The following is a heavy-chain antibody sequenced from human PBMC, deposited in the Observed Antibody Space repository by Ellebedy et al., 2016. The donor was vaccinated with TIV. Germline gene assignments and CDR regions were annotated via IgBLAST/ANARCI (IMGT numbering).Heavy chain of an antibody. CDR2: TSDDETAK. J-gene: IGHJ4*02. CDR3: SRHTDYALDY. D-gene: IGHD4-17*01. V-gene: IGHV3-30*03. Sequence: GESLKISCAASGFTFSSYGIHWVRQAPGKGLEWVAVTSDDETAKHYADSVKGRFTISRDNSRRTLYLQMNSLRAEDTAVYYCSRHTDYALDYWGQGALVTVSS. CDR1: GFTFSSYG.